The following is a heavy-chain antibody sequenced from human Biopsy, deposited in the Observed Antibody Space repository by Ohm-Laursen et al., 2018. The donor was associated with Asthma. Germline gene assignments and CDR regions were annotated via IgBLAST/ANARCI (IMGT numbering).Heavy chain of an antibody. V-gene: IGHV1-69*13. J-gene: IGHJ4*02. CDR3: ARSYCGGDCYSPFDY. CDR2: IMPIFGTP. CDR1: GGTFSSDA. D-gene: IGHD2-21*01. Sequence: GASAKVSCKASGGTFSSDAISWVRQAPGQGLEWMGGIMPIFGTPNYAQKFQHRLTITADDSTTTVYMELSSLKLEDTAVYFCARSYCGGDCYSPFDYWGQGSLVTVSS.